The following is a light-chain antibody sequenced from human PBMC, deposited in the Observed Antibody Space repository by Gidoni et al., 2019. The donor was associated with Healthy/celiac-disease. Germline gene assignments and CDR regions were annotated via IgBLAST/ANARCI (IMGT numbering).Light chain of an antibody. CDR2: DAS. V-gene: IGKV3-11*01. Sequence: EIVLTQFPATLSFSPGERATLSCRASQSVSSYLAWYQQKPGQAPRLLIYDASNRATGIPARFSGSGSGTDFTLTISSLEPEDFAVYYCQQRSNWPPGYTFGQGTKLEIK. CDR3: QQRSNWPPGYT. J-gene: IGKJ2*01. CDR1: QSVSSY.